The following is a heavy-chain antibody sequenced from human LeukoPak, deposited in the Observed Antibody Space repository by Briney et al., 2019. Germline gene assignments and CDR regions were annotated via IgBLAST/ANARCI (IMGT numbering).Heavy chain of an antibody. Sequence: GEALPTSWRCSGYSFTNYLLSWVREMPGKGLEWMGRIDPSDSYTNYSPSFQGHVTISAAKYITALYLQGSSRNAADTAFYHCARQGRGPCTNCYGGLRFEPWGGEPLVTVST. CDR1: GYSFTNYL. V-gene: IGHV5-10-1*01. CDR2: IDPSDSYT. J-gene: IGHJ5*02. D-gene: IGHD2-2*01. CDR3: ARQGRGPCTNCYGGLRFEP.